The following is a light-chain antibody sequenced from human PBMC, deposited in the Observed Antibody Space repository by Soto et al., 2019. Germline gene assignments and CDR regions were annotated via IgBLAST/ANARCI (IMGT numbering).Light chain of an antibody. V-gene: IGLV1-44*01. CDR2: SNN. CDR3: ASWDDSLNGRV. J-gene: IGLJ2*01. Sequence: QAVVTQPPSVSGVPGQRVTISCTGSNSNIGSNYDVHWYQQLPGSAPKLLIYSNNQRPSGVPDRFSGSKSGTSASLAISGLQSEDAADYYCASWDDSLNGRVFGGGTKLTVL. CDR1: NSNIGSNYD.